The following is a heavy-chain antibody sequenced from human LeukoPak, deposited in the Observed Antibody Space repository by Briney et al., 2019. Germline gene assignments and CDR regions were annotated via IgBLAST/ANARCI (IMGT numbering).Heavy chain of an antibody. J-gene: IGHJ3*02. V-gene: IGHV3-74*01. Sequence: HPGGSLRLSCAASGFTFSSYWMHWVRQAPGKGLVWVSRISSDGSSTTYADSVKVRFTISRDNAKNTLYLQMNSLRAEDTAVYYCPRGGSSWSAFDIWGQGTMVTVSS. D-gene: IGHD6-13*01. CDR1: GFTFSSYW. CDR3: PRGGSSWSAFDI. CDR2: ISSDGSST.